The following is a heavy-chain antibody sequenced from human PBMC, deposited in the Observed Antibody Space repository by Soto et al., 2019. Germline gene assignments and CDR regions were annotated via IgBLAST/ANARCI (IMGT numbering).Heavy chain of an antibody. D-gene: IGHD4-17*01. Sequence: QVQLQESGPGLVKPSETLSLTCTVYGGSISSYYWSWLRQPPGKGLEWIGYIYYIGSTNYNPSLKSRVTISVDTSKNQFSLKLSSVTAADTAVYYCAGLRAGYWGKGTLVTVSS. V-gene: IGHV4-59*01. CDR1: GGSISSYY. CDR2: IYYIGST. J-gene: IGHJ4*02. CDR3: AGLRAGY.